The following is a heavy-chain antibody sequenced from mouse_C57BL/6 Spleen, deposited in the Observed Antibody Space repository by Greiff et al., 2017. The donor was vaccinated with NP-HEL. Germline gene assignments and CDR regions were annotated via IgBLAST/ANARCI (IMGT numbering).Heavy chain of an antibody. CDR1: GYTFTDYY. CDR2: INPYNGGT. J-gene: IGHJ1*03. Sequence: EVKLQESGPVLVKPGASVKMSCKASGYTFTDYYMNWVKQSHGKSLEWIGVINPYNGGTSYNQKFKGKATLTVDKSSSTAYMELNSLTSEDSAVYYCARGGYDYDENFDVWGTGTTVTVSS. D-gene: IGHD2-4*01. CDR3: ARGGYDYDENFDV. V-gene: IGHV1-19*01.